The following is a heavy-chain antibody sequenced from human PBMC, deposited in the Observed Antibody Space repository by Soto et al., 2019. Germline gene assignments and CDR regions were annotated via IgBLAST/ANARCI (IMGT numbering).Heavy chain of an antibody. V-gene: IGHV1-18*01. CDR3: ARSGGGNCWVKWVGP. CDR1: GQTFAKYG. J-gene: IGHJ5*02. Sequence: QVQLVQSGAEVKKPGDSVKVSCKASGQTFAKYGITWVRQAPGPGLVWMGCISAYNGNTKYAPKFQGRLTMTTDAPTTIAYMELTSLISHDTAVYYCARSGGGNCWVKWVGPWGQATLLSVSS. CDR2: ISAYNGNT. D-gene: IGHD1-1*01.